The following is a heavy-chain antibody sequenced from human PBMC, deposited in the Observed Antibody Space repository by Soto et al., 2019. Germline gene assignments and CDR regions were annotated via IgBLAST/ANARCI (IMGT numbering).Heavy chain of an antibody. Sequence: QVQLVESGGGVVQPGRSRRLSCTASGFNFNSYTMYWVRQAPGKGLEWVALISYEGTHKNYADSVKGRFTVSRDNSKNTLTLEMNSLRPEDTAVYYCARRYDFWSGPYGMDVWGQGTPVTVS. CDR3: ARRYDFWSGPYGMDV. D-gene: IGHD3-3*01. CDR2: ISYEGTHK. V-gene: IGHV3-30*04. J-gene: IGHJ6*02. CDR1: GFNFNSYT.